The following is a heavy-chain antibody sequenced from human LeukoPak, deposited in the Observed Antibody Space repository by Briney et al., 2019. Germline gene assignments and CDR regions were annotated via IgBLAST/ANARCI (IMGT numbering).Heavy chain of an antibody. D-gene: IGHD5-18*01. CDR3: ARSAIQLWFLDY. Sequence: GASVKVSCKASGYTFTSYYMHWVRQAPGQGLEWMEIINPSGGSTSYAQKFQGRVTMTRDTSTSTVYMELSSLRSEDTAVYYCARSAIQLWFLDYWGQGTLVTVSS. J-gene: IGHJ4*02. CDR1: GYTFTSYY. V-gene: IGHV1-46*03. CDR2: INPSGGST.